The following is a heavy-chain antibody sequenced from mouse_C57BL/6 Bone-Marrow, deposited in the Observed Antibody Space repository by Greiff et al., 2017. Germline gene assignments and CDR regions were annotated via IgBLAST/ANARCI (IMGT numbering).Heavy chain of an antibody. J-gene: IGHJ4*01. Sequence: QVHVKQPGAELVKPGASVKMSCKASGYTFTSYWITWVKQRPGQGLAWIGDIYPGSGSTNYNEKFKSKATLTVDTSSSTAYMQLSSLTSEDSAVYYCARGVYYAMDYWGQGTSVTVSS. CDR1: GYTFTSYW. CDR2: IYPGSGST. V-gene: IGHV1-55*01. CDR3: ARGVYYAMDY.